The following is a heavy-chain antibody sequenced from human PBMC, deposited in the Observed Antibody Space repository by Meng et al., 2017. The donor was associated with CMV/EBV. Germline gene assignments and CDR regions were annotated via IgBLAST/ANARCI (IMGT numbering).Heavy chain of an antibody. CDR2: ISGSGGST. D-gene: IGHD5-18*01. J-gene: IGHJ4*02. CDR1: GITFRNTA. V-gene: IGHV3-23*01. Sequence: GESLKISCAASGITFRNTAMSWVRQAPGKGLEWVSGISGSGGSTYYADSVKGRFTISRDNSKNTLYLQMNSLRAEDTAVYYCAKRGIQLWFFGYWGQGTLVTVSS. CDR3: AKRGIQLWFFGY.